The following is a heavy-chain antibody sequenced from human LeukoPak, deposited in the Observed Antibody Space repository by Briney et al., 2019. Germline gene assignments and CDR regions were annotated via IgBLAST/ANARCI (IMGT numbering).Heavy chain of an antibody. CDR2: IYDADST. V-gene: IGHV3-53*01. CDR1: GFTVSSNC. D-gene: IGHD2-2*01. CDR3: ARDWGYCSGTSCHVFDY. Sequence: PGGSLRLSCAASGFTVSSNCMSWVRQAPGKGLGWVSFIYDADSTYYADSVKGRFTISRDNSKNMLYLQMNSLRAEDTAVYYCARDWGYCSGTSCHVFDYWGQGTLVTVSS. J-gene: IGHJ4*02.